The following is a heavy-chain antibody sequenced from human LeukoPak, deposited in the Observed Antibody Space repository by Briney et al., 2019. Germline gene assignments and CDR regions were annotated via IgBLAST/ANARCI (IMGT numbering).Heavy chain of an antibody. V-gene: IGHV4-59*08. Sequence: SETLSLTCTVSGGSISSYYWSWIRQPPGKGLEWIGYIYYSGSTNYNPSLKSRVTISADTSKNQFSLKLSSVTAADTAVYYCATDFWSGYSPWSAFDIWGQGTMVTVSS. CDR2: IYYSGST. CDR3: ATDFWSGYSPWSAFDI. CDR1: GGSISSYY. J-gene: IGHJ3*02. D-gene: IGHD3-3*01.